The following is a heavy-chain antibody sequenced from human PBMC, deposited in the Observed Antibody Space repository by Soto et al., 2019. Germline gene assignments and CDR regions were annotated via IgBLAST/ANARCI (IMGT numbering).Heavy chain of an antibody. D-gene: IGHD1-26*01. CDR2: ISQDGSNN. J-gene: IGHJ4*02. V-gene: IGHV3-30*18. Sequence: HPXESLTLFCEASGFAFSGSAMHWVRQAPGKGLEWVAIISQDGSNNYHADSVKGRFTISRDNSKNILYLQMNSLRVEDTAVYYCAKEKGGTYFFDSWGQGTLVTVSS. CDR3: AKEKGGTYFFDS. CDR1: GFAFSGSA.